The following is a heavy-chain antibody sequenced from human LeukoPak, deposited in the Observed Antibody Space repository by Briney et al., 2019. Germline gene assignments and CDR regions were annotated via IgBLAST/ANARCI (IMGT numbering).Heavy chain of an antibody. CDR3: AKESTSGIQLWSFDY. J-gene: IGHJ4*02. D-gene: IGHD5-18*01. CDR2: ISSSSSYI. Sequence: GGSLRLSCAASGFTFSSYSMNWVRQAPGKGLEWVSSISSSSSYIYYADSVKGRFTISRDNAKNSLYLQMNSLRAEDTAVYYCAKESTSGIQLWSFDYWGQGTLVTVSS. CDR1: GFTFSSYS. V-gene: IGHV3-21*01.